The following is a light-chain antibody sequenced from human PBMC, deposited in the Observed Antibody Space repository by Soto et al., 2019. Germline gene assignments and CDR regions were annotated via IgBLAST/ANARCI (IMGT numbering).Light chain of an antibody. J-gene: IGKJ1*01. CDR3: QEYNSYWT. Sequence: IQITQPPSSLSASVGDRVTITCRASQSVRSWLAWYQQKPGRAPKLLIYKASSLESGVPSRFSGSGSGTEFTLTISSLQPDDFGTYYCQEYNSYWTFAQRAKVDI. CDR2: KAS. V-gene: IGKV1-5*03. CDR1: QSVRSW.